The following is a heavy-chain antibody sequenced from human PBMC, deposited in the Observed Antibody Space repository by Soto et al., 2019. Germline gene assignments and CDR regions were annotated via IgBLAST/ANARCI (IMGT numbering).Heavy chain of an antibody. CDR3: TTGAVADYYYYHMDV. CDR2: IKSKTDGGTT. J-gene: IGHJ6*03. D-gene: IGHD6-19*01. V-gene: IGHV3-15*01. Sequence: GGSLRLSCAASGFTFSNAWMSWVRQAPGKGLEWVGRIKSKTDGGTTDYAAPVKGRFTISRDDSKNTLYLQMNSLKTEDTAVYYCTTGAVADYYYYHMDVWGKGTTVTVSS. CDR1: GFTFSNAW.